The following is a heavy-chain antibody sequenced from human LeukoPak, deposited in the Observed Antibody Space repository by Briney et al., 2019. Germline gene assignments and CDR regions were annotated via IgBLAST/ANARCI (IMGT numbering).Heavy chain of an antibody. CDR3: ARGPALVGATPIYYYYGMDV. V-gene: IGHV3-64*01. CDR2: ISSNGGST. CDR1: GFTFSSYA. Sequence: GGSLRLSCAASGFTFSSYAMHWVRQAPGKGLEYVSAISSNGGSTYYANSVKGRFTISRDNSKNTLYLQMGSLRAEDMAVYYCARGPALVGATPIYYYYGMDVWGQGTTVTVSS. J-gene: IGHJ6*02. D-gene: IGHD1-26*01.